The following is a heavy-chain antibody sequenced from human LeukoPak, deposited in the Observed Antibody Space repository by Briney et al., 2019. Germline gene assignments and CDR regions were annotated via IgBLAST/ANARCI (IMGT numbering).Heavy chain of an antibody. Sequence: GGSLRLSCAASGFTFNSYWMSWVRQAPGKGLEWVATIKQDGSEKNYVDYVKGRFTISRDNAKNSLYLQMNSLRAEDTAVYYCARDRGGQSLVSPGQEFDYWGQGTLVTVSS. CDR3: ARDRGGQSLVSPGQEFDY. V-gene: IGHV3-7*01. CDR1: GFTFNSYW. CDR2: IKQDGSEK. J-gene: IGHJ4*02. D-gene: IGHD6-19*01.